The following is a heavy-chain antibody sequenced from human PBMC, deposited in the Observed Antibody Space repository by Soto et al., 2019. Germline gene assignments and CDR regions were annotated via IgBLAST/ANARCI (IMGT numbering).Heavy chain of an antibody. CDR3: ARDKGCSGWEPPYGMDV. D-gene: IGHD6-19*01. J-gene: IGHJ6*02. CDR1: GGSISSYY. Sequence: SETLSLTCTVSGGSISSYYWSWIRQPPGKGLEWIGYIYYSGSTNYNPSLKSRVTISVDTSKNQFSLKLSSVTAADTAVYYCARDKGCSGWEPPYGMDVWGQGTTVTVSS. V-gene: IGHV4-59*01. CDR2: IYYSGST.